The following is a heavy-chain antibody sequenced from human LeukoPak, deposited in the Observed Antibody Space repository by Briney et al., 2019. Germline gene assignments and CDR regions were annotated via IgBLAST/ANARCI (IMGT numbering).Heavy chain of an antibody. Sequence: PGGSLRLSCTASGFTFGDYAMSWVRQAPGKGLEWVGFIRSKAYGGTTEYAASVKGRFTISRDDSKSIAYLQMNSLKTEDTAVYYCTKQGPDYYGSGSPDYYFDYWGQGTLVTVSS. J-gene: IGHJ4*02. D-gene: IGHD3-10*01. CDR1: GFTFGDYA. CDR3: TKQGPDYYGSGSPDYYFDY. CDR2: IRSKAYGGTT. V-gene: IGHV3-49*04.